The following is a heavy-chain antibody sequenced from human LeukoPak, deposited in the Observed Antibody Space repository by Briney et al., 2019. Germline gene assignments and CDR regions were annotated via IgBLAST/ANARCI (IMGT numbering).Heavy chain of an antibody. J-gene: IGHJ4*02. V-gene: IGHV3-30*02. CDR3: AKDSLADIDY. Sequence: QAGGSLRLSCAASGFIFSTYGMYWVRQAPGKGLEWVAFIRHDGSIKNYADSVKGRSTISRDNSKNTLYLQMSSLRAEDTAVYYCAKDSLADIDYWGQGTLVTVSS. CDR1: GFIFSTYG. CDR2: IRHDGSIK. D-gene: IGHD3-16*01.